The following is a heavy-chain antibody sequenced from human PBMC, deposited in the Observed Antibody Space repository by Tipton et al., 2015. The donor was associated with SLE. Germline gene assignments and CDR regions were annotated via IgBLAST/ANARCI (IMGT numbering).Heavy chain of an antibody. V-gene: IGHV4-61*02. Sequence: TLSLTCTASGGSISSGSFYWSWIRQPAGKGLEWIGRIYTSGSTNYNPSLESRVTISVDRSKNQFSLKLTSVTAADTALYYCARFFSPEDAFDIWGQGTMVTVSS. CDR1: GGSISSGSFY. CDR2: IYTSGST. D-gene: IGHD3-3*01. CDR3: ARFFSPEDAFDI. J-gene: IGHJ3*02.